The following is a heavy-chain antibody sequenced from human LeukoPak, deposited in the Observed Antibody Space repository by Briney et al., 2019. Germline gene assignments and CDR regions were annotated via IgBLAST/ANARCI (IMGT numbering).Heavy chain of an antibody. CDR3: ARDCAADTLRYFDL. J-gene: IGHJ2*01. CDR1: GYSISSGYF. Sequence: SETLSLTCTVSGYSISSGYFWGWVRQPPGKDLEWIASIYHRGTTHYNPSLKSRLSLSLDGSKNQCSLKMSSVTAAGTAVCYCARDCAADTLRYFDLWGRGTLVTVSS. CDR2: IYHRGTT. V-gene: IGHV4-38-2*02. D-gene: IGHD6-13*01.